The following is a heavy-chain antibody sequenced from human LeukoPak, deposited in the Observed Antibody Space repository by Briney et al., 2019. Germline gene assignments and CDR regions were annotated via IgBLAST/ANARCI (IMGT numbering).Heavy chain of an antibody. Sequence: SETLSLTCTVSGDSISSSSYYWGWFRQPPGKGLEWIVTMYYSGSTHYNPSLKSRVTISVDTSKNQFSLKLSSVTAADTAVYYCALQVFGGDWPRGANWFDPWGQGTLVTVSS. CDR2: MYYSGST. CDR1: GDSISSSSYY. J-gene: IGHJ5*02. V-gene: IGHV4-39*01. CDR3: ALQVFGGDWPRGANWFDP. D-gene: IGHD2-21*02.